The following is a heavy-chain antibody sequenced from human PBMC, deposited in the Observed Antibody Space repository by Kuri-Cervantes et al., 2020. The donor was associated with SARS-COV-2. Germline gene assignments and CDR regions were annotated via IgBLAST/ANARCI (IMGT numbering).Heavy chain of an antibody. CDR3: ASASAFDPNFDY. D-gene: IGHD5-12*01. CDR2: ISNGRSAI. V-gene: IGHV3-21*01. Sequence: GESLKISCAASGFTFSSYAVSWVRQAPGTGLEWVSPISNGRSAIYYADSVKGRFTISRDNAKNSLYLQMNSLRADDTAIYYCASASAFDPNFDYWGQGTLVTVSS. J-gene: IGHJ4*02. CDR1: GFTFSSYA.